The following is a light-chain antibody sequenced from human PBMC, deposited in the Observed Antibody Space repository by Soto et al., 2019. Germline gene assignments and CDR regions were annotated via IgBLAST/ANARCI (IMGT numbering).Light chain of an antibody. Sequence: EIVLTQSPGTLSLSPGERATLSCRASQTVNNNYLTWYQQTPGQAPRLLIYGASSRATGIPDKFSASGSGTDVTLTISRLEPEDFAVYYCQQYGTSPFTFGPGTKVDIK. CDR1: QTVNNNY. CDR3: QQYGTSPFT. J-gene: IGKJ3*01. CDR2: GAS. V-gene: IGKV3-20*01.